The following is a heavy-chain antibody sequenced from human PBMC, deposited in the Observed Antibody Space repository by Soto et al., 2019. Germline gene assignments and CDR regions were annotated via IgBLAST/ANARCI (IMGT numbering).Heavy chain of an antibody. V-gene: IGHV4-34*01. J-gene: IGHJ6*04. CDR2: LNHSGST. D-gene: IGHD2-2*01. CDR3: ARGPVRVVGVMDV. CDR1: GYSFAVVS. Sequence: SETLSLTCAVYGYSFAVVSWGWIRQPPGKGLEWIGELNHSGSTKYNPSLKSRVTISVDTSMNQFSLKLSSVTAADTAVYYCARGPVRVVGVMDVWGKGTTVT.